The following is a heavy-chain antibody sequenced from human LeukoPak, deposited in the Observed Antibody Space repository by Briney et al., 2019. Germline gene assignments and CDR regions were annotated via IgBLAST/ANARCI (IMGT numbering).Heavy chain of an antibody. Sequence: PGGSLRLSCAASGFTFSSYAMSWVRQAPGKGLEWVAVIWYDGSNKYYADSVKGRFTISRDNSKNTLYLQMNSLRAEDTAVYYCARDLYYYDSSGYYPRPPDYWGQGTLVTVSS. D-gene: IGHD3-22*01. V-gene: IGHV3-33*08. CDR2: IWYDGSNK. CDR3: ARDLYYYDSSGYYPRPPDY. J-gene: IGHJ4*02. CDR1: GFTFSSYA.